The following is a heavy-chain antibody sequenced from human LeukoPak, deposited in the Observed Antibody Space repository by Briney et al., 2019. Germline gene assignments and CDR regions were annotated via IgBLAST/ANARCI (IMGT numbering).Heavy chain of an antibody. V-gene: IGHV4-39*07. D-gene: IGHD2-2*01. CDR1: GGSISSSSYY. CDR3: AREIVVVPAAYDY. CDR2: IYYSGST. Sequence: PSETLSLTCTVSGGSISSSSYYWGWIRQPPGKGLEWIGSIYYSGSTYYNPSLNSRVTISVDTSKNQFSLKLSSVTAADTAVYYCAREIVVVPAAYDYWGQGTLVTVSS. J-gene: IGHJ4*02.